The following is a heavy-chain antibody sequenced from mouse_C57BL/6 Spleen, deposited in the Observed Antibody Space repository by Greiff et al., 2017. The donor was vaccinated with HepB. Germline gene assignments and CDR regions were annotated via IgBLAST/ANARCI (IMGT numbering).Heavy chain of an antibody. D-gene: IGHD2-5*01. Sequence: VQLQQPGAELVMPGASVKLSCKASGYTFTSYWMHWVKQRPGQGLEWIGEIDPSDSYTNYNQKFKGKSTLTVDKSSSTAYMQLSSLTSEDSAVYYCARDDYYSNLYAMGYWGQGASVTGSS. CDR2: IDPSDSYT. CDR1: GYTFTSYW. CDR3: ARDDYYSNLYAMGY. J-gene: IGHJ4*01. V-gene: IGHV1-69*01.